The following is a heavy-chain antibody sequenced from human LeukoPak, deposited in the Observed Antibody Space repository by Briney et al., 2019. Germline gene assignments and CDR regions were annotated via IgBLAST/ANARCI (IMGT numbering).Heavy chain of an antibody. CDR3: ARISSSSSWPY. J-gene: IGHJ4*02. D-gene: IGHD6-13*01. CDR2: INPNSGGT. Sequence: ASVKVSCKASGYTFTSYAMHWVRQAPGQGLEWMGWINPNSGGTNYAQKFQGRVTMTRDTSISTAYMELSRLRSDDTAVYYCARISSSSSWPYWGQGTLVTVSS. V-gene: IGHV1-2*02. CDR1: GYTFTSYA.